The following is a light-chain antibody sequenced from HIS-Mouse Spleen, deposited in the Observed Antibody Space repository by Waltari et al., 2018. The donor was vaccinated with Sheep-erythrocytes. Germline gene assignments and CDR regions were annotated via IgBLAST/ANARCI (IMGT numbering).Light chain of an antibody. Sequence: DIQMTQSPSSLSASVGDRVTITCRASQSISSYSKWSQQKPGKAPKLLIYAASSLQSGVPSRVSGSGSGTDFTLNISSLQPEDFATYYCQQSYSTPQFTFGPGTKVDIK. CDR1: QSISSY. CDR3: QQSYSTPQFT. CDR2: AAS. V-gene: IGKV1-39*01. J-gene: IGKJ3*01.